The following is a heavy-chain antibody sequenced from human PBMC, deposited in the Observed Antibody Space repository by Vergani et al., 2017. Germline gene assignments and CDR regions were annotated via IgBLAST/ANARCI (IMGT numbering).Heavy chain of an antibody. CDR2: ISYDGSNK. D-gene: IGHD3-10*01. V-gene: IGHV3-30-3*01. Sequence: QVQLVESGGGVVQPGRSLRLSCAASGFTFSSYAMHWVRQAPGKGLEWVAVISYDGSNKYYADSVKGRFTISRDNSKNTLYLQMNSLRAEDTAVYYCASRMGNGLLWFGELMSPFDYWGQGTLVTVSS. J-gene: IGHJ4*02. CDR1: GFTFSSYA. CDR3: ASRMGNGLLWFGELMSPFDY.